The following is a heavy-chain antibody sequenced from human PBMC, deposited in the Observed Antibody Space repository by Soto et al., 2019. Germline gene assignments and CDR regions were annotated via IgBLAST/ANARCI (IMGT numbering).Heavy chain of an antibody. V-gene: IGHV3-74*01. D-gene: IGHD3-22*01. CDR2: INSDGTST. Sequence: PGGSLRLSCAASGFTFSSYWMHWVRQAPGKGLVWVSRINSDGTSTSYADSVKGRFTISRDNAKNTLYLQMNSLRAEDTAVYYCARGGEMKYYDRSGYSYWGQGTLVTVSS. CDR1: GFTFSSYW. CDR3: ARGGEMKYYDRSGYSY. J-gene: IGHJ4*02.